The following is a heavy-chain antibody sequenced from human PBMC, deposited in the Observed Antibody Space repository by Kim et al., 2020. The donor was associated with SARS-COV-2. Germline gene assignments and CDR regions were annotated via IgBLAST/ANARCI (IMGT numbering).Heavy chain of an antibody. J-gene: IGHJ4*02. Sequence: YYADSVKGRFTISRDNAKNSLYLQMNSLRAEDTAVYYCARDHETQQLPDYWGQGILVTVSS. CDR3: ARDHETQQLPDY. V-gene: IGHV3-48*04. D-gene: IGHD6-13*01.